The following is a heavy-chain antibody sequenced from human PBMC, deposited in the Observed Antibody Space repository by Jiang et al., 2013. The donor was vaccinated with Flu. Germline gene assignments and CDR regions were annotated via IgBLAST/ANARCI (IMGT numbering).Heavy chain of an antibody. CDR1: GGSISSGGYY. V-gene: IGHV4-31*03. CDR3: ARGSTPGVDDY. Sequence: TVSGGSISSGGYYWSWIRQHPGKGLEWIGYIYYSGSTYYNPSLKSRVTISVDTSKNQFSLKLSSVTAADTAVYYCARGSTPGVDDYWGQGTLVTVSS. J-gene: IGHJ4*02. CDR2: IYYSGST.